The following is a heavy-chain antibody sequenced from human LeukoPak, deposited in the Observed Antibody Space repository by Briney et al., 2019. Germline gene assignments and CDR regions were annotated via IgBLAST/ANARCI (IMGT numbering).Heavy chain of an antibody. CDR1: GYTFTSYD. J-gene: IGHJ4*02. D-gene: IGHD2-2*01. Sequence: ASVKVSCKASGYTFTSYDINWVRQATGQGLEWMGWMNPNSGNTGYAQKFQGRVTITRNTSISTAYMELSSLRSEDTAVYYCARAPGVPAATNFDYWGQGTLVTASS. CDR3: ARAPGVPAATNFDY. V-gene: IGHV1-8*03. CDR2: MNPNSGNT.